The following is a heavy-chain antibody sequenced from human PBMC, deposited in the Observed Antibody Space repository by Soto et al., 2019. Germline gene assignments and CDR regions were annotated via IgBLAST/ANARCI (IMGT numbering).Heavy chain of an antibody. Sequence: EVQLVESGGGLVKPGGSLRLSCAASGFTFSNAWMSWVRQAPGKGLEWVGRIKSKTDGGTTDYAAPVKGRFTISRDDSKHTLYLQMNSLKTEDTAVYYCTTDTYYDFWSGYQPHDYWGQGTLVTVSS. D-gene: IGHD3-3*01. V-gene: IGHV3-15*01. CDR3: TTDTYYDFWSGYQPHDY. CDR1: GFTFSNAW. J-gene: IGHJ4*02. CDR2: IKSKTDGGTT.